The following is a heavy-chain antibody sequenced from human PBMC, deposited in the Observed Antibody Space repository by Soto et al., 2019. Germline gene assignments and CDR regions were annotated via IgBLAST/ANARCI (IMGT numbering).Heavy chain of an antibody. CDR3: ATDPGPY. CDR2: IYHSGST. CDR1: GGSISSGGYS. J-gene: IGHJ4*02. V-gene: IGHV4-30-2*01. Sequence: SQTLSLTCAVSGGSISSGGYSWSWIRQPPGKGLEWIGYIYHSGSTYYNPSLKSRVTISVDRSKNQFSLKLSSVTAADTAVYYCATDPGPYCGQGTLVTVSS.